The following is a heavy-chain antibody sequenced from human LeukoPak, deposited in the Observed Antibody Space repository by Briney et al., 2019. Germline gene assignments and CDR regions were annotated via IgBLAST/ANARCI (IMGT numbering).Heavy chain of an antibody. CDR2: INPNSGGT. CDR3: AMAPIVVVPAAMPFWFDP. CDR1: GYTFTGYY. J-gene: IGHJ5*02. Sequence: ASVKVSCKASGYTFTGYYMHWVRQAPGQGLEWMEWINPNSGGTNYAQKFQGRVTMTRDTSISTAYMELSRLRSDDTAVYYCAMAPIVVVPAAMPFWFDPWGQGTLVTVSS. D-gene: IGHD2-2*01. V-gene: IGHV1-2*02.